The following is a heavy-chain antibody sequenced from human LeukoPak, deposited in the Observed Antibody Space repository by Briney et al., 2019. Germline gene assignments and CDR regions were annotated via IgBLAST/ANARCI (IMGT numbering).Heavy chain of an antibody. CDR1: GFTFSSYE. CDR2: ISSSGSTI. Sequence: GGSLRLSCAASGFTFSSYEMNWVRQAPGKGLEWVSYISSSGSTIYYADSVKGRFTISRDNAKNSLYLQMNSLRAEDTAVYYCARDTAGYYWDAFDIWGQGTMVTVPS. CDR3: ARDTAGYYWDAFDI. D-gene: IGHD1-20*01. V-gene: IGHV3-48*03. J-gene: IGHJ3*02.